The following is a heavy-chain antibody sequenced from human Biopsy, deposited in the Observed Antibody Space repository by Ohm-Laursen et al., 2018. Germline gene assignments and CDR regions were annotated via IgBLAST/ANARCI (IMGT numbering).Heavy chain of an antibody. D-gene: IGHD3-22*01. V-gene: IGHV1-69*06. CDR3: ARFPLGAYDDSGSYRAVEHWYFDL. Sequence: VKVSCKASGGTFTNNAVGWVRQAPGQGLEWVGSSIPLFNTANYADKFQGRVTLTADKSTTTAYMELSSLRSEDTAIYYCARFPLGAYDDSGSYRAVEHWYFDLWGRGTLVTVSS. J-gene: IGHJ2*01. CDR1: GGTFTNNA. CDR2: SIPLFNTA.